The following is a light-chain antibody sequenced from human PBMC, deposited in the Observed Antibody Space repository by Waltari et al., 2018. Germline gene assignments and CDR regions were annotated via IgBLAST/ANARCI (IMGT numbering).Light chain of an antibody. CDR1: SSDVGPYNL. CDR3: CSYAPTNSYV. CDR2: EDI. J-gene: IGLJ1*01. Sequence: QSALTQPASVSGSPGQTITISCTGTSSDVGPYNLVSWYQQHPGKAPTLMIYEDIKWPSGVSHRFSGSKSGNTASLTISGLQAEDEADYYCCSYAPTNSYVFGTGTKVTVL. V-gene: IGLV2-23*01.